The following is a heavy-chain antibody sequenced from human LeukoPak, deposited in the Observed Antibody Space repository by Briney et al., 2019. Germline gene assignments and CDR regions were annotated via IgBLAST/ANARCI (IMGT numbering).Heavy chain of an antibody. Sequence: SETLSLTCTVSGGSLSSYYWSWLRQPPGKGLEWIGYIYYSGSTNYNPSLTSRVTISVDTSKNQFSLKLSSVTAADTAVYYCARGPSRDGYKSGYYYYGMDVWGQGITVTVSS. CDR2: IYYSGST. V-gene: IGHV4-59*01. CDR3: ARGPSRDGYKSGYYYYGMDV. CDR1: GGSLSSYY. J-gene: IGHJ6*02. D-gene: IGHD5-24*01.